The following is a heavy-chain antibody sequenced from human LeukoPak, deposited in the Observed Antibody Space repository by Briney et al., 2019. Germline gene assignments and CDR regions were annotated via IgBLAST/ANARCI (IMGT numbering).Heavy chain of an antibody. D-gene: IGHD6-19*01. CDR3: AKKYSSGSDYFLDY. CDR1: GFTFSNYA. CDR2: ISGSGGST. J-gene: IGHJ4*02. Sequence: GGSLRLSCAASGFTFSNYAMSWVRQAPGKGLEWVSAISGSGGSTYYTDSVKGRFTISRDNSKNTLYVQLNSLRAEDTAVYYCAKKYSSGSDYFLDYWGQGTLVTVSS. V-gene: IGHV3-23*01.